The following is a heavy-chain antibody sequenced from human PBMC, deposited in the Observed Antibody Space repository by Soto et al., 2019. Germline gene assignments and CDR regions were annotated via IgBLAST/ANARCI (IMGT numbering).Heavy chain of an antibody. Sequence: QVQLVESGGGLVKPGGSLRLSCATSGFIFSDYYMHWIRQAPGKGLEWISYISGNGRIIQYADSAKGRFTISRDNAQNSLSLHMNSLRAADTALYFCARDFDADSRTDFDYWGQGTLVTVSS. V-gene: IGHV3-11*01. CDR2: ISGNGRII. D-gene: IGHD4-17*01. J-gene: IGHJ4*02. CDR1: GFIFSDYY. CDR3: ARDFDADSRTDFDY.